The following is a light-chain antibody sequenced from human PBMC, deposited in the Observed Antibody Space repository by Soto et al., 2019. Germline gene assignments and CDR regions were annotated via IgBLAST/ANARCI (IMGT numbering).Light chain of an antibody. V-gene: IGKV3-20*01. CDR3: QQYANSPRT. J-gene: IGKJ4*01. CDR1: QSVGNNN. Sequence: EIVLTQSPGTLSLSPGERATLSCRASQSVGNNNLAWYQQKPGQAPRLLIYSASSRATGIPNRFSGSGSGTDFTLTISRLEPEDFAVYYCQQYANSPRTFGGGTKVEIK. CDR2: SAS.